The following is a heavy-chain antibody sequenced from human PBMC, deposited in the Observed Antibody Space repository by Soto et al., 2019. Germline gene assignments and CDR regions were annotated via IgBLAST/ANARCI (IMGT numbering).Heavy chain of an antibody. J-gene: IGHJ6*01. CDR3: ARILADDLIRSVYTFSEF. V-gene: IGHV1-46*01. Sequence: QGLEWMAIINPGGSTATYAQKFQGRVTMTRDTSTSTAYMELSSLRSEDTAVYYCARILADDLIRSVYTFSEFWG. D-gene: IGHD3-16*01. CDR2: INPGGSTA.